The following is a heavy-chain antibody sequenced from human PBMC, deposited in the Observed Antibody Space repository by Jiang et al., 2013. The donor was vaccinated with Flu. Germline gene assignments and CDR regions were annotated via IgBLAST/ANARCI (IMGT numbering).Heavy chain of an antibody. V-gene: IGHV4-38-2*02. J-gene: IGHJ3*02. Sequence: SGPGLVKPSETLSLTCGVSGYSISGGFYWGWIRQPPGKGLEWIGSIYHSGSTYYNPSLKSRVTISIDTSKNQFSLKLTSVTAADTAIYYCAKDVGSAIRAYGFDIWGQGTMVTVSS. CDR3: AKDVGSAIRAYGFDI. CDR2: IYHSGST. D-gene: IGHD1-26*01. CDR1: GYSISGGFY.